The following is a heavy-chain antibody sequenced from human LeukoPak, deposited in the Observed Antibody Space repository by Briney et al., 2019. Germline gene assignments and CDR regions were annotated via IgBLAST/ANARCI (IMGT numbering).Heavy chain of an antibody. CDR2: IKGDGSEK. Sequence: PGGSLRLSCEASGFTFSNYWMNWVRQAPGRGLEWVANIKGDGSEKHYVDSVKGRFTISRDNAKNSLYLRMSSLRAEDTAVYYCVTDVSCSLGDWGQGTLVTVSS. J-gene: IGHJ1*01. V-gene: IGHV3-7*05. CDR1: GFTFSNYW. D-gene: IGHD3-16*01. CDR3: VTDVSCSLGD.